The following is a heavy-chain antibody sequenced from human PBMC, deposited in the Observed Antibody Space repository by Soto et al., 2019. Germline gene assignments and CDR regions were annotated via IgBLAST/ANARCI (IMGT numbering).Heavy chain of an antibody. CDR3: ARADREY. J-gene: IGHJ4*02. CDR1: GYTFTDFY. CDR2: ISPSDGST. Sequence: HVQLVQSGAEVKPPGASVKVSCKASGYTFTDFYIHWVRQAPGQGLEWMAVISPSDGSTTYAQSFQGRVIVTSDTSTNTIYMDLSSLTSEDTAVYYCARADREYWGQGTRVTVSS. V-gene: IGHV1-46*01.